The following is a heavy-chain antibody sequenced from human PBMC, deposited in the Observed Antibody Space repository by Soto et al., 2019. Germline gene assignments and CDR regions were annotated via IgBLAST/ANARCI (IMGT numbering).Heavy chain of an antibody. D-gene: IGHD3-16*01. CDR2: INPYNGNT. J-gene: IGHJ4*02. CDR1: GYTFTSYG. CDR3: ARDWFGIDY. Sequence: QVQLVQSGAEVKKPGASVKVSCKASGYTFTSYGISWVRQAPGQGLEWMGWINPYNGNTNYAQKFQGRVTMTTDTSTNTAYMELRSLISDDTAVYYCARDWFGIDYWGQGTLVTVSS. V-gene: IGHV1-18*01.